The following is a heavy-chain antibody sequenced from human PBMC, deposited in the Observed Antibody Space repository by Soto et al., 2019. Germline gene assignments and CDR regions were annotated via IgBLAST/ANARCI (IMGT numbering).Heavy chain of an antibody. CDR3: ARNYYDSSGYYGPHYYGMDV. Sequence: EVQLVESGGGLVQPGGSLRLSCAASGFTVSSNYMSWVRQAPGKGLEWVSVIYSGGSTYYADSVKGRFTISRHNSKNTLYLQMNSLRAEDTAVYYCARNYYDSSGYYGPHYYGMDVWGQGTTVTVSS. CDR2: IYSGGST. CDR1: GFTVSSNY. D-gene: IGHD3-22*01. J-gene: IGHJ6*02. V-gene: IGHV3-53*04.